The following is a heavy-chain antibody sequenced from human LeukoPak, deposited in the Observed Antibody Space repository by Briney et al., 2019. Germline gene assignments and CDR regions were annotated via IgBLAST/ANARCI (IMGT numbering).Heavy chain of an antibody. CDR1: GYTFTSYY. Sequence: ASVKVSCKASGYTFTSYYMHWVRQAPGQGLEWMGIINPSGGSTSYAQKFQGRVTMTRDTSTSTVYMELSSLRSEDTAVYYCARGNSFSSGWSPSYYYGMDVWGKGTTVTVSS. V-gene: IGHV1-46*01. CDR2: INPSGGST. D-gene: IGHD6-19*01. J-gene: IGHJ6*04. CDR3: ARGNSFSSGWSPSYYYGMDV.